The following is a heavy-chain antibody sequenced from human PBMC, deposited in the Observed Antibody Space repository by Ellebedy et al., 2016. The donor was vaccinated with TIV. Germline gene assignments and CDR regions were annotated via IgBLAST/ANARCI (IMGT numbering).Heavy chain of an antibody. J-gene: IGHJ4*02. V-gene: IGHV1-69*05. D-gene: IGHD1-26*01. CDR3: ARDLVGETSFVGY. CDR1: GGTFSSYG. CDR2: IISIFGTA. Sequence: SVKVSXXASGGTFSSYGLTWVRQAPGQGLEWMGGIISIFGTANYAQKFQGRVTMTRDTSTSTVYMEMTSLRSDDTAVYYCARDLVGETSFVGYWGQGTLVTVSS.